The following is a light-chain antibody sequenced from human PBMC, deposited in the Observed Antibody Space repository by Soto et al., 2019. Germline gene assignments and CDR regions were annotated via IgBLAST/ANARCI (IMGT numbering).Light chain of an antibody. Sequence: AIHLTQSPSSLSASVGARVTITCRASQGLSSALAWYQHKPGRPPRVLIYDASSLQSGVPSRFSGSESGTDCTLAISSLQPEDSATYYCQQLNSYPFTFGQGTRLEI. V-gene: IGKV1-13*02. J-gene: IGKJ5*01. CDR1: QGLSSA. CDR3: QQLNSYPFT. CDR2: DAS.